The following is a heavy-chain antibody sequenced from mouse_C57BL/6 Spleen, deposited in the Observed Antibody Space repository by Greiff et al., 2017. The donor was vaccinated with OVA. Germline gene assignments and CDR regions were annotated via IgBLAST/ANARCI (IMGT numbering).Heavy chain of an antibody. D-gene: IGHD2-5*01. CDR1: GYTFTSYW. Sequence: VQLQQPGAELVKPGASVKLSCKASGYTFTSYWMQWVKQRPGQGLEWIGEIDPSDSYTNYNQKFKGKATLTVDTSSSTAYMQLSSLTSEDSAVYYCANSNNFDYWGQGTTLTVSS. J-gene: IGHJ2*01. CDR3: ANSNNFDY. V-gene: IGHV1-50*01. CDR2: IDPSDSYT.